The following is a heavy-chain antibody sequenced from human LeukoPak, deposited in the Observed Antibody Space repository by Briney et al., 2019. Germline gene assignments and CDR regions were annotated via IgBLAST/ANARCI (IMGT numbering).Heavy chain of an antibody. CDR2: INTDGSTT. Sequence: PGGSLRLSCVASGFSFSDYWMHWVRQVPGKGLVWVSRINTDGSTTDYADSVKGRFTISRDSAKNTLYLQMNSLRAEDTAAYYCARGMTYYFGSGKLDYWGQGALVTVSS. D-gene: IGHD3-10*01. CDR3: ARGMTYYFGSGKLDY. V-gene: IGHV3-74*01. J-gene: IGHJ4*02. CDR1: GFSFSDYW.